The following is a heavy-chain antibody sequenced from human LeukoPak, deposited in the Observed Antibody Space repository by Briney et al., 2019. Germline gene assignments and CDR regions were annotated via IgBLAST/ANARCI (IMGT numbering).Heavy chain of an antibody. V-gene: IGHV4-34*01. Sequence: SETVSLTCAVYGGSFSGYYWSWTRQPPGKGLEWIGEINHSGSTNYNPSLKSRVTISVDTSKNQFSLKLSSVTAADTAVYYCARAEIKLYNQRRYYFDYWGQGSLVTVSS. J-gene: IGHJ4*02. CDR1: GGSFSGYY. CDR2: INHSGST. CDR3: ARAEIKLYNQRRYYFDY. D-gene: IGHD3-16*02.